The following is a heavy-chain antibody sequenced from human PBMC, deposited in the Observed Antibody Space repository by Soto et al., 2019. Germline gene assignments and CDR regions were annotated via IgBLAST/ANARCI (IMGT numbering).Heavy chain of an antibody. CDR2: ISAYNGNT. D-gene: IGHD5-18*01. J-gene: IGHJ4*02. CDR1: GYTFTSYG. Sequence: GALVKVSCKASGYTFTSYGISWVRQAPGQGLEWMGWISAYNGNTNYAQKLQGRVTMTTDTSTSTAYMELRSLRSDDTAVYYCARDLGTSKSGYSYGYWGQGTLVTVPS. V-gene: IGHV1-18*01. CDR3: ARDLGTSKSGYSYGY.